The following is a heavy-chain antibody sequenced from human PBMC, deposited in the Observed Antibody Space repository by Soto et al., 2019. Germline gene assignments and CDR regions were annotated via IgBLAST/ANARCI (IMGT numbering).Heavy chain of an antibody. CDR1: GYTFTSYT. J-gene: IGHJ3*02. D-gene: IGHD4-17*01. CDR3: ARGMFTTVTTLPNI. CDR2: INAAKGNT. Sequence: QVQLVQSGAEVKKPGASVKVSCKASGYTFTSYTLHWVRQAPGQRPEWLGWINAAKGNTKYSEKFQDRVTITRDTSATTVFLELSGLTSEYTALYFCARGMFTTVTTLPNIWGQGTLVTVSS. V-gene: IGHV1-3*01.